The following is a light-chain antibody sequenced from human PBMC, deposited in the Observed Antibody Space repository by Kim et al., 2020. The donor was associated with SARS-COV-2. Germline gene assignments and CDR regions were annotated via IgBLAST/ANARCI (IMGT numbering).Light chain of an antibody. CDR1: QSVSTN. Sequence: EIVMTQSPATLSVSPGERATLSCRASQSVSTNLAWYQQKPGQAPRLLIYGASTRDTGIPARFSGSGSGTEFTLTISSLQSEDFAVYYCQQYNNWPRRTFGQGTKVDIK. V-gene: IGKV3-15*01. J-gene: IGKJ1*01. CDR3: QQYNNWPRRT. CDR2: GAS.